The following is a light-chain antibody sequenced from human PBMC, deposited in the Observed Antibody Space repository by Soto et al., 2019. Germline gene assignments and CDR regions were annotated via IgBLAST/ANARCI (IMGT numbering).Light chain of an antibody. CDR2: DVS. CDR1: SSDVGGYNY. CDR3: CSYTSSSTPWV. J-gene: IGLJ1*01. V-gene: IGLV2-14*03. Sequence: QSVLTQPASVSGAPGQSITISCTGTSSDVGGYNYVSWYQQHPGKAPKLMIYDVSDRPSGVSDRFSASQSCNTAPPTISGLQAEDEADYYCCSYTSSSTPWVFGTGTRSPS.